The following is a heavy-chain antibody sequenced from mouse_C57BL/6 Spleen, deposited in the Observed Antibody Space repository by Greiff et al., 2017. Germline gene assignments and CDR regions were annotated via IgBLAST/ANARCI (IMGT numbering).Heavy chain of an antibody. CDR2: IRNKANNHAT. V-gene: IGHV6-6*01. D-gene: IGHD2-4*01. CDR1: GFTFSDAW. Sequence: EVKLMESGGGLVQPGGSMKLSCAASGFTFSDAWMDWVRQSPEKGLEWVAEIRNKANNHATYYAESVKGRFTISRDDSKSSVYLQMNSLRAEDTGIYYCTRRGLRPSAWFAYWGQGTLVTVSA. J-gene: IGHJ3*01. CDR3: TRRGLRPSAWFAY.